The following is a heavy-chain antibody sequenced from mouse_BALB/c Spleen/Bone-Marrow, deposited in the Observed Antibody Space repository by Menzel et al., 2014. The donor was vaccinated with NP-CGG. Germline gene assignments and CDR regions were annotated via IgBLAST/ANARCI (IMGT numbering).Heavy chain of an antibody. Sequence: EVQLVESWGGLVKPGGSLKLSCAASGFTFSDYYMYWVRQTPEKRLEWVATISDGGSYTYYPDSVEGRFTISRDNAKNNLYLQMSSLRSEDTAMYFCSRDYYGMYFDVWGAGTTVTVSS. CDR3: SRDYYGMYFDV. CDR1: GFTFSDYY. CDR2: ISDGGSYT. V-gene: IGHV5-4*02. D-gene: IGHD1-1*01. J-gene: IGHJ1*01.